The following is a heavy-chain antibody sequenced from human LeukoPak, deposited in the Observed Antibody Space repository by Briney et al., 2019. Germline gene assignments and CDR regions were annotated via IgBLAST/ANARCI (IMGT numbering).Heavy chain of an antibody. CDR3: ASSLTYYDILTGLNYYYHGMDV. CDR2: IIPILGIA. Sequence: SVTVSCKASGGTFISYAISWVRQAPGQGREWMGRIIPILGIANYARKFQGRVTITADKSTSTAYMELSSLRSEDTAVYYCASSLTYYDILTGLNYYYHGMDVWGQGTTVTVSS. CDR1: GGTFISYA. V-gene: IGHV1-69*04. D-gene: IGHD3-9*01. J-gene: IGHJ6*02.